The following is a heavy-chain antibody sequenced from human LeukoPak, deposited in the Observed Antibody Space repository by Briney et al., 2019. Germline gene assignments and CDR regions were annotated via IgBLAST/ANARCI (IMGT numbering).Heavy chain of an antibody. CDR1: GFTFSSYA. J-gene: IGHJ3*02. D-gene: IGHD3-22*01. V-gene: IGHV3-23*01. CDR2: ISGSGGST. Sequence: GGSLRLSCAASGFTFSSYAMSWVRQAPGKGLEWVSAISGSGGSTYYADSVKGRFTISRDNSKNTLYLQMNSLRAEDKAGYYCASRSGHDSSGYREAFDIWAKGTRVTVFS. CDR3: ASRSGHDSSGYREAFDI.